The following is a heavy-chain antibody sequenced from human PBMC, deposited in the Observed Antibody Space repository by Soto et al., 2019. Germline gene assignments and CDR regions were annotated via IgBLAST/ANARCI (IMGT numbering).Heavy chain of an antibody. CDR1: GCTCSSYW. J-gene: IGHJ3*02. D-gene: IGHD3-3*02. CDR3: ATDPALCLAGRSAFHI. V-gene: IGHV3-7*01. Sequence: GSLSVPSADSGCTCSSYWMSWCRQAPGKWLEWVANIKQDGSEKYYVDSVKGRFTISRDNAKNSLSLQINSLRAEDTAVYYCATDPALCLAGRSAFHIWGQGTMVTV. CDR2: IKQDGSEK.